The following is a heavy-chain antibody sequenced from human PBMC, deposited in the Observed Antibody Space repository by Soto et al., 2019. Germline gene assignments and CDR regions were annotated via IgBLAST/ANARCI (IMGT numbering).Heavy chain of an antibody. D-gene: IGHD5-18*01. CDR2: IYSGGYT. CDR3: AKEWGYSYGSFDY. CDR1: GFTVSNNY. Sequence: EVQLVESGGGLIQPGGSLRLSCAVSGFTVSNNYMSWVRQAPGKGLEGVSVIYSGGYTAYGDSVKGRFTISRDNSKNTLYLQMNSLRAEDTAVYYCAKEWGYSYGSFDYWGQGTLVTVSS. V-gene: IGHV3-53*01. J-gene: IGHJ4*02.